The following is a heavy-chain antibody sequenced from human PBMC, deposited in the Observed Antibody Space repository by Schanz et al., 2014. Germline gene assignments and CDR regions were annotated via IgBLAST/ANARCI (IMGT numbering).Heavy chain of an antibody. J-gene: IGHJ4*02. V-gene: IGHV1-46*03. CDR3: ARDGEAAAGCDY. CDR1: GYTFTTYY. Sequence: QGQLVQSGAEVKKPGASVKVSCKASGYTFTTYYIHWVRQAPGQGLEWMGRIIPILDKTNYAQKFQGRVTMTADKSTSTVYMEVSGLRSEDTAVYYCARDGEAAAGCDYWGQGTLVTVSS. CDR2: IIPILDKT. D-gene: IGHD6-13*01.